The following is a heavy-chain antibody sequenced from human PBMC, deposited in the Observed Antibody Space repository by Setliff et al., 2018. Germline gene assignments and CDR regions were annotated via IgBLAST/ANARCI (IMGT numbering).Heavy chain of an antibody. CDR2: IYTSGST. D-gene: IGHD1-26*01. CDR1: GGSISSGSYY. CDR3: ASTRREGSPRWYFDL. Sequence: SETLSLTCTVSGGSISSGSYYWSWIRQPAGKGLEWIGHIYTSGSTNYNPSLKSRVTISVDTSKNQFSLKLSSVTAAETAVYYCASTRREGSPRWYFDLWGRGTRVTVSS. J-gene: IGHJ2*01. V-gene: IGHV4-61*09.